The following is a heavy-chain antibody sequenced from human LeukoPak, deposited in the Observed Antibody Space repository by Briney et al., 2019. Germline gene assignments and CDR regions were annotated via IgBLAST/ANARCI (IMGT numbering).Heavy chain of an antibody. Sequence: ASVKVSYKASGYTFTSYDINWVGQATGHGGEWMGGMNPNSGNTGYAQKFQGRVTMTSNTSISTAYMELSSLRSEDTAVYYCARVEKKRQRSTIFGVVSSLDDYYYYMDVWGKGTTVTVSS. V-gene: IGHV1-8*01. D-gene: IGHD3-3*01. CDR2: MNPNSGNT. CDR3: ARVEKKRQRSTIFGVVSSLDDYYYYMDV. CDR1: GYTFTSYD. J-gene: IGHJ6*03.